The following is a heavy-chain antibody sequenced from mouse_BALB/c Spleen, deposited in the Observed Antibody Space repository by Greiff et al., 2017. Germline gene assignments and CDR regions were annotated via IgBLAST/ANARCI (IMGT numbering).Heavy chain of an antibody. J-gene: IGHJ2*01. CDR1: GFTFTDYY. Sequence: EVQLVESGGGLVQPGGSLRLSCATSGFTFTDYYMSWVRQPPGKALEWLGFIRNKANGYTTEYSASVKGRFTISRDNSQSILYLQMNTLRAEDSATYYCAREIWYYGYVHLDYWGQGTTLTVSS. CDR3: AREIWYYGYVHLDY. CDR2: IRNKANGYTT. V-gene: IGHV7-3*02. D-gene: IGHD1-2*01.